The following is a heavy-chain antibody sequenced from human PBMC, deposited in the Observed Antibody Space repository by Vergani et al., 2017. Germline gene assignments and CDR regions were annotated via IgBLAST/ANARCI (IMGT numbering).Heavy chain of an antibody. CDR1: GFTFSSYS. Sequence: EVQLVESGGGLVKPGGSLRLSCAASGFTFSSYSMNWVRQAPAKGLEWVSSISSSSSYIYYADSVKGRFTISRDNAKNSLYLQMNSLRAEDTAVYYCARDFGVVGATTYFDYWGQGTLVTVSS. D-gene: IGHD1-26*01. V-gene: IGHV3-21*01. J-gene: IGHJ4*02. CDR2: ISSSSSYI. CDR3: ARDFGVVGATTYFDY.